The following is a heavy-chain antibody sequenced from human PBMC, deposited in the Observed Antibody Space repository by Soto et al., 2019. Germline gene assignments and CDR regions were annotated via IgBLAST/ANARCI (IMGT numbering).Heavy chain of an antibody. J-gene: IGHJ4*02. Sequence: QVQLQESGPGLVKPSQTLSLTCTVPGGSISSGGYYWSWIRQHPGKGLEWIGYIYYSGSTYYNPSLKSQVYIRXDTSKNQFSLKLSSVTAADTAVYYCARDITGGFDYWGQGTLVTVSS. CDR3: ARDITGGFDY. CDR1: GGSISSGGYY. V-gene: IGHV4-31*01. D-gene: IGHD3-10*01. CDR2: IYYSGST.